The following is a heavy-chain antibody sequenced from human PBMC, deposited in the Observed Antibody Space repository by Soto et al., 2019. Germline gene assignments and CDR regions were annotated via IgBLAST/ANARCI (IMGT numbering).Heavy chain of an antibody. V-gene: IGHV3-23*01. Sequence: PGWSLGLSCAASGFTFSRYARSCVRQAPVKGLEWVSAISGSGGSTYYADSVKGRFTISRDNSKNTLYLQMNSLRAEDTAVYYCAKDREKTQGRVNYYYYYGMDVWGQGTTVTVSS. CDR3: AKDREKTQGRVNYYYYYGMDV. CDR1: GFTFSRYA. CDR2: ISGSGGST. J-gene: IGHJ6*02.